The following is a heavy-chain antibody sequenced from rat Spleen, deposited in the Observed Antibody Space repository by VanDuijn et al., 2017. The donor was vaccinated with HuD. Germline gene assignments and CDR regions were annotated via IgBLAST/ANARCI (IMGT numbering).Heavy chain of an antibody. CDR1: GFTFSNYD. CDR3: ARRGNSGDCFDY. V-gene: IGHV5-25*01. D-gene: IGHD1-1*01. Sequence: EVQLVESGGGLVQPGRSLKLSCAASGFTFSNYDMAWVRQAPTKGLEWVAYISTGGGSTYYRDSVKGRFTISRDNAKSTLYLQMDSLRSEDTATYYCARRGNSGDCFDYWGQGVMVTVSS. J-gene: IGHJ2*01. CDR2: ISTGGGST.